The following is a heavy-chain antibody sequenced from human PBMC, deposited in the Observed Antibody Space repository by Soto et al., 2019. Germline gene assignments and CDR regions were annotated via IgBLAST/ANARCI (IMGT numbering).Heavy chain of an antibody. D-gene: IGHD2-2*01. CDR3: ARGRVVVPAAQYYYYYYGMDV. Sequence: QVQLVESGGGVVQPGGSLRLSCAASGFTFSSYAMHWVRQAPGKGLEWVAVISYDGSNKYYADSVKGRFTISRDNSKNTLYLQMNSLRAEDTAVYYCARGRVVVPAAQYYYYYYGMDVWGQGTTVTVSS. J-gene: IGHJ6*02. V-gene: IGHV3-30-3*01. CDR2: ISYDGSNK. CDR1: GFTFSSYA.